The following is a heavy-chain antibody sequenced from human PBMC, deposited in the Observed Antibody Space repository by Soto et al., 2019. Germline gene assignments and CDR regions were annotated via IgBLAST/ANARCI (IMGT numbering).Heavy chain of an antibody. CDR1: GFRFNEYG. D-gene: IGHD6-13*01. Sequence: QVQLVESGGGVVQPGRSLRLSCVASGFRFNEYGVHWVRQAPGKGLEWVAVISYDGSYKFYADSVKGRFTISRDNSNYILYLQRGSLRAEDTATYYCARDMAAGGTGEDGFDVWGQGTTVTVSS. V-gene: IGHV3-30*03. CDR2: ISYDGSYK. CDR3: ARDMAAGGTGEDGFDV. J-gene: IGHJ3*01.